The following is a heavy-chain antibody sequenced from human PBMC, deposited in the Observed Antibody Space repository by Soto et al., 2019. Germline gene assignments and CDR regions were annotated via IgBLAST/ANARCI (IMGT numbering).Heavy chain of an antibody. CDR1: GFTFTSYG. J-gene: IGHJ4*02. Sequence: PGGSLRLSCSASGFTFTSYGMHWVRQAPGKGLDWVAVIWSDGNNKDYADSVKGRFTISRDNSKNTVYLQMNSLRVEDTAVYYCARDLYSSSLDYSGQGTLVTVSS. V-gene: IGHV3-33*01. D-gene: IGHD6-13*01. CDR3: ARDLYSSSLDY. CDR2: IWSDGNNK.